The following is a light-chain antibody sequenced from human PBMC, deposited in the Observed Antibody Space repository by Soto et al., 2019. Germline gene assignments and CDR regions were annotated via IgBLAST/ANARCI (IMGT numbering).Light chain of an antibody. CDR2: GAS. Sequence: EIVLTQSPGTLSLSPGERATVSCRASQSVSSSSLAWYQHKPGQAPRLLIYGASSRATGIPDRFSGSGSGTDFSLSISRLEPEDFAVYYCQQYSSSPRTFGQGTKVEIK. J-gene: IGKJ1*01. CDR1: QSVSSSS. V-gene: IGKV3-20*01. CDR3: QQYSSSPRT.